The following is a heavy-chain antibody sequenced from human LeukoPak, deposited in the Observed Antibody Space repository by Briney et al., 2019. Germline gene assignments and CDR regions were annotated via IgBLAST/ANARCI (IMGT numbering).Heavy chain of an antibody. CDR1: AGSINSYY. J-gene: IGHJ4*02. D-gene: IGHD2-2*01. Sequence: SETLSLTCTVSAGSINSYYWSWIRQPPGKGLEWIGYIYYSGSTNYNPSLKSRVTISVDTSKNQFSLNLSSVTAADTAVYYCARVRNGVSMPSFDYWGQGTLVTVSS. CDR3: ARVRNGVSMPSFDY. CDR2: IYYSGST. V-gene: IGHV4-59*01.